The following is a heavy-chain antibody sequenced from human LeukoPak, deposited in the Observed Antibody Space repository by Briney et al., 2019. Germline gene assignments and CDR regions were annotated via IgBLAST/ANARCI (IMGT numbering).Heavy chain of an antibody. CDR3: AKDWSQVGSFMDV. Sequence: GGSLRLSCAASGFTFSSYAMSWVRQAQGKGLEWDSAISGSGGSTYYADSVKGRFTISRDNSKNTLYLQMNSLRAEDTAVYYCAKDWSQVGSFMDVWGKGTTVTVSS. CDR2: ISGSGGST. D-gene: IGHD3-3*01. V-gene: IGHV3-23*01. CDR1: GFTFSSYA. J-gene: IGHJ6*04.